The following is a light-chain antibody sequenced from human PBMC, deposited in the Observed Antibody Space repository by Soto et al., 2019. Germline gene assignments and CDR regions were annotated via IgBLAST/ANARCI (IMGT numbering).Light chain of an antibody. CDR1: SSDVGAYNY. Sequence: QSVLTQPASVSGSPGQSITISCAGTSSDVGAYNYVSWYQHHPGKAPKLMIYDVNNRPSGDSNRFSGSKSGNTASLTISGLQAEDEADYYCSSWTSVATYDFGSGTKVTVL. J-gene: IGLJ1*01. V-gene: IGLV2-14*03. CDR3: SSWTSVATYD. CDR2: DVN.